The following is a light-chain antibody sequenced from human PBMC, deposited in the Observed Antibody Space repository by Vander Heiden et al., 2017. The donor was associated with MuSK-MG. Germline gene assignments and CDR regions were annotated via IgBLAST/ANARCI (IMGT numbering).Light chain of an antibody. Sequence: QTVVTQEPSFSVSPGGTVKLTCGFSSGSVSTSYYSSWYQQTPGPALRTLVYSTNTRSAGVPVRFSGSILGNTAALTITGAQADDESDYYCVLYMGSGKRVFGGGTKLTVL. CDR3: VLYMGSGKRV. V-gene: IGLV8-61*01. CDR2: STN. CDR1: SGSVSTSYY. J-gene: IGLJ2*01.